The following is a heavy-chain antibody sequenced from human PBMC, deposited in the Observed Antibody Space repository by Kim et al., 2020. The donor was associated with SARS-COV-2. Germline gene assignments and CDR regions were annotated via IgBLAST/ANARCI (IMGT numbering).Heavy chain of an antibody. CDR1: GFTFSSYA. Sequence: GGSLRLSCSASGFTFSSYAMHWVRQAPGKGLEYVSAISSNGGSTYYADSVKGRFTISRDNSKNTLYLQMSSLRAEDTAVYYCVNHGYHIVVVTAYRYFDYWGQRTLVTVSS. D-gene: IGHD2-21*02. J-gene: IGHJ4*02. CDR2: ISSNGGST. V-gene: IGHV3-64D*09. CDR3: VNHGYHIVVVTAYRYFDY.